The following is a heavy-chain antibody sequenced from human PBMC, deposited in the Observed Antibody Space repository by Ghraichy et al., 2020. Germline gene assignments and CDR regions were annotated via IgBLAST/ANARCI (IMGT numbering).Heavy chain of an antibody. CDR2: ITVSGGGT. J-gene: IGHJ4*02. D-gene: IGHD1-26*01. CDR1: GFTFSSYA. CDR3: ARLDSGSYYVLGY. V-gene: IGHV3-23*01. Sequence: GGSLRLSCAASGFTFSSYALSWVRQAPGKGLEWVSGITVSGGGTYYADSVKGRFTISRDNSKNTLYLQMNSLGADDTAVYYCARLDSGSYYVLGYWGQGTLVTVSS.